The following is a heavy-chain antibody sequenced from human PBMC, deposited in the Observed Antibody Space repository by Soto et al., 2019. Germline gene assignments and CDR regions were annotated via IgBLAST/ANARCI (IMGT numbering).Heavy chain of an antibody. J-gene: IGHJ6*02. Sequence: EVQLVESGGGLVQPGGSLSLSCAAPGFTFSGYWMSWVRQAPGKGLEWVANIKQDGSEQFYVDSVKGRFTISRDNAKNSLYLQMNSLRAEDTAVYYCAREAVWGQGTTVTVSS. CDR3: AREAV. V-gene: IGHV3-7*05. CDR1: GFTFSGYW. CDR2: IKQDGSEQ.